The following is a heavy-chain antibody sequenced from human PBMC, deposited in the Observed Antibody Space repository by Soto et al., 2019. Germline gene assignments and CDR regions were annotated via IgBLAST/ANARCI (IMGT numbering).Heavy chain of an antibody. CDR2: IWYDGSNK. V-gene: IGHV3-33*01. D-gene: IGHD6-13*01. CDR3: ARDYSSWYFGGTVGMDV. J-gene: IGHJ6*02. CDR1: GFTFSSYG. Sequence: QVQLVESGGGVVQPGRSLRLSCAASGFTFSSYGMHWVRQAPGKGLEWVAVIWYDGSNKYYADSVKGRFTISRDNSKNTLYLQMNSLRAEDTAVYYCARDYSSWYFGGTVGMDVWGQGTTVTVSS.